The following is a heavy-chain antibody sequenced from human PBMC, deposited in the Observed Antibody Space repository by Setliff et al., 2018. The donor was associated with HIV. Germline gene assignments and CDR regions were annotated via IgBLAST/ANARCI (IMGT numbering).Heavy chain of an antibody. Sequence: SETLSLTCAVYGGSGGSFSGWYWTWIRLIPGKGLEWIGEIEYGGSTTYNPSLESRVTISVDTSKTQFSLKLSDVTVADTGIYYCARGPARRYRFSTVHGLWGPGTRVTVSS. D-gene: IGHD2-2*01. J-gene: IGHJ3*01. CDR1: GGSGGSFSGWY. CDR3: ARGPARRYRFSTVHGL. CDR2: IEYGGST. V-gene: IGHV4-34*01.